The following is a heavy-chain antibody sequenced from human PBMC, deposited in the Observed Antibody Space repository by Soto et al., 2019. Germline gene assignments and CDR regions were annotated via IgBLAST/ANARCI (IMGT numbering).Heavy chain of an antibody. CDR3: ARGAAEYSSSSNWFVP. CDR2: IIPIFGTA. V-gene: IGHV1-69*01. CDR1: GGTFSSYA. D-gene: IGHD6-6*01. Sequence: QVQLVQSGAEVMKPGSSVKVSCKASGGTFSSYAISWVRQAPGQGLEWMGGIIPIFGTANYAQKFQGRVTITADESTSTAYMELSSLRSEDTAVYYCARGAAEYSSSSNWFVPWGQGTLVTVSS. J-gene: IGHJ5*02.